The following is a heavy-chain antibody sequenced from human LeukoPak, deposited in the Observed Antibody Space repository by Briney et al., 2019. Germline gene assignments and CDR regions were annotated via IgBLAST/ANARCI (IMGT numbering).Heavy chain of an antibody. D-gene: IGHD3-3*01. Sequence: SETLSLTCAVYGGSFSGYYWSWIRQPPGKGLEWIGEINHSGSTNYNPSLKSRVTISVDTSKNQFSLKLSSVTAADTAVYYCARQGDFWSGYFDYWGQGTLVTVSS. J-gene: IGHJ4*02. CDR1: GGSFSGYY. CDR3: ARQGDFWSGYFDY. V-gene: IGHV4-34*01. CDR2: INHSGST.